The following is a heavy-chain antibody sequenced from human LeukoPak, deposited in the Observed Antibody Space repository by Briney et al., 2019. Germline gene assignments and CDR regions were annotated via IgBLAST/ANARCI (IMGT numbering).Heavy chain of an antibody. J-gene: IGHJ6*02. Sequence: SETLSLTCTVSGGSINSSSYYWGWIRQPPGEGLEWIGSIYYSGSTYYNPSLKSRVTISVDTSKNQFSLKLSSVTAADTAVYYCARDHRAVAAPDYYYYYGMDVWGQGTTVTVSS. CDR3: ARDHRAVAAPDYYYYYGMDV. D-gene: IGHD6-19*01. V-gene: IGHV4-39*02. CDR2: IYYSGST. CDR1: GGSINSSSYY.